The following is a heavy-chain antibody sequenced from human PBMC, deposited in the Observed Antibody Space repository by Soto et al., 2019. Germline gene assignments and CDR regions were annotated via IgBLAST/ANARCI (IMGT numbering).Heavy chain of an antibody. CDR3: ARVPTTMGIWGYFDY. J-gene: IGHJ4*02. D-gene: IGHD3-16*01. CDR1: GFTFSSYA. V-gene: IGHV3-30-3*01. CDR2: ISYDGSNK. Sequence: QVQLVESGGGVVQPGRSLRLSCAASGFTFSSYAMHWVRQAPGKGLEWVAVISYDGSNKYYADSVKGRFTISRDNSKNTLYLQMNSLRAEDTAVNFCARVPTTMGIWGYFDYWGQGTLVTVSS.